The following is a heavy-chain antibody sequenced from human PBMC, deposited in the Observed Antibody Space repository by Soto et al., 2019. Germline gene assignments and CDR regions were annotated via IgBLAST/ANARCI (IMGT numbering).Heavy chain of an antibody. D-gene: IGHD3-22*01. V-gene: IGHV3-30*18. CDR1: GFIFSNYG. CDR3: AKTGPRGYYAPFDY. Sequence: QVQLVQSGGGVVQPGRSLRLSCAASGFIFSNYGMHWVRQAPGKGLVWVAVISHDGKVQYYADSVKGRFTISRDNSKNTLYLQMNSLRAEDTAVYYCAKTGPRGYYAPFDYWGQGTLVTVSS. J-gene: IGHJ4*02. CDR2: ISHDGKVQ.